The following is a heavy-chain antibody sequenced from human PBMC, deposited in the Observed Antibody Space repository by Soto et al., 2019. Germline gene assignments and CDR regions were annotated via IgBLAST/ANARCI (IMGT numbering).Heavy chain of an antibody. CDR3: AREGSSRSNYYDY. Sequence: EVQLVESGGGLVQPGGSLRLSCAASGFTFSDYSRNWVRQAPGKGLEWVSYIRSSGNTIYYADSVRGRFTISRDSAENALDLQMNSLRVEDTAVYYCAREGSSRSNYYDYWGQGTLVTVSS. D-gene: IGHD6-13*01. CDR1: GFTFSDYS. CDR2: IRSSGNTI. V-gene: IGHV3-48*01. J-gene: IGHJ4*02.